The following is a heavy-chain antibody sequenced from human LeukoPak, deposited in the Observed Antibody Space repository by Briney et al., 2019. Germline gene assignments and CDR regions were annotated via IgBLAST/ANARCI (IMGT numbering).Heavy chain of an antibody. CDR2: ISYDGSSK. D-gene: IGHD4-11*01. V-gene: IGHV3-30*18. Sequence: GGSLRLSCAASGFIFSSYAMHWVRQAPGKGLEWVAVISYDGSSKYYADSVKGRFTISRDNSKNTLYLQMNSLRADDTAVYYCAKDKLQLLILDYFDYWGQGTLVTVSS. J-gene: IGHJ4*02. CDR1: GFIFSSYA. CDR3: AKDKLQLLILDYFDY.